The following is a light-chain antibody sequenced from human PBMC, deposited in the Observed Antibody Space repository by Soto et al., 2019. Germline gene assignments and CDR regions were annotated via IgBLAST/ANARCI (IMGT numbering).Light chain of an antibody. CDR3: QHYGTSPFT. V-gene: IGKV3-20*01. J-gene: IGKJ3*01. CDR2: GAS. CDR1: QSIASSY. Sequence: EIVLTQSPGTLSLSPGERATLSCRASQSIASSYLGWYQQKPGQAPRLLIYGASSRATGIPDRFSGSGSGTDFTLSISRLEPEDFAVYYCQHYGTSPFTFGPGIKVEIK.